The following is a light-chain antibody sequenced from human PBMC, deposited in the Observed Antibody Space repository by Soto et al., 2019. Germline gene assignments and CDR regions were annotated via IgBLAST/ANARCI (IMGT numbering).Light chain of an antibody. J-gene: IGLJ1*01. CDR1: SSDVGGYNY. CDR2: DVS. V-gene: IGLV2-11*01. Sequence: QSALTQPRSVSGSPGQSVTISCTGTSSDVGGYNYVSWYRQHPGKAPKLMIYDVSKRPSGVPDRFSGSKSGNTASLTISGLQAEDEADYYCCSYAGSYTLYVFGTGTQLTVL. CDR3: CSYAGSYTLYV.